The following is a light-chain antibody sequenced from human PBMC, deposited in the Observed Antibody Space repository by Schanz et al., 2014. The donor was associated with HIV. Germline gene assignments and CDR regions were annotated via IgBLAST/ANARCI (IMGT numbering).Light chain of an antibody. CDR2: ANS. CDR1: QSVSTN. J-gene: IGKJ4*02. Sequence: EIVMTQSPATLSVSPGERATLSCRASQSVSTNLAWYQQKPGQAPRLLVYANSFRATGVPDRFSGTGSGTDFTLTISRLEPDDFAVYYCHHYGDSRGTFGGGTEVDI. V-gene: IGKV3-20*01. CDR3: HHYGDSRGT.